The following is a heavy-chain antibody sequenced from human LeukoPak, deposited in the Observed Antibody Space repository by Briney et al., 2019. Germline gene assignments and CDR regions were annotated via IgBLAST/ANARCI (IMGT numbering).Heavy chain of an antibody. Sequence: SETLSLTCAVYGGSFSGYYWSWIRQPPGKGLEWIGEIIHSGRTNYNPSLKSRVTISADTSKNQFSLKLRSVTAADTAVYYCARVPGGALNWFDPWGQGTLVTVSS. CDR1: GGSFSGYY. CDR3: ARVPGGALNWFDP. D-gene: IGHD1-1*01. J-gene: IGHJ5*02. CDR2: IIHSGRT. V-gene: IGHV4-34*12.